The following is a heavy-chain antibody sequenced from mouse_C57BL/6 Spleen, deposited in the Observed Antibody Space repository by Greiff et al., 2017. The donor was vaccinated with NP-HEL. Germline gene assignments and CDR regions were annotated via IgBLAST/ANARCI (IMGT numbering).Heavy chain of an antibody. D-gene: IGHD1-1*01. J-gene: IGHJ2*01. V-gene: IGHV1-26*01. Sequence: EVQLVESGPELVKPGASVKISCKASGYTFTDYYMNWVKQSHGKSLEWIGDINPNNGGTSYNQKFKGKATLTVDKSSSTAYMELRSLTSEDSAVYYCARHPLTTVVAQYFDYWGQGTTLTVSS. CDR2: INPNNGGT. CDR1: GYTFTDYY. CDR3: ARHPLTTVVAQYFDY.